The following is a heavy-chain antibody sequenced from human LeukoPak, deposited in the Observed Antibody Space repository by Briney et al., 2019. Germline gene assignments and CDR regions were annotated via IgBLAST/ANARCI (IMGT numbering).Heavy chain of an antibody. J-gene: IGHJ4*02. CDR3: ARDADTAMVIGYYFDY. CDR1: GFTFSSYA. D-gene: IGHD5-18*01. V-gene: IGHV3-30-3*01. Sequence: GRSLRLSCAASGFTFSSYAMHWVRQAPGKGLEWVAVISYDGSNKYYADSVKGRFTISRDNSKYTLYLQMNSLRAEDTAVYYCARDADTAMVIGYYFDYWGQGTLVTVSS. CDR2: ISYDGSNK.